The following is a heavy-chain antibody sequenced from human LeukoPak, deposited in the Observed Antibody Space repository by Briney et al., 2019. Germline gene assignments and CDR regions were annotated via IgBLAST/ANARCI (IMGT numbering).Heavy chain of an antibody. V-gene: IGHV1-69*04. CDR1: GGTFSSYA. CDR2: TIPILGIA. CDR3: ARAQTHNWFDP. Sequence: SVKVSCKASGGTFSSYAISWVRQAPGQGLEWMGRTIPILGIANYAQKFQGRVTITADKSTSTAYMELSSLRSEDTAVYYCARAQTHNWFDPWGQGTLVTVSS. D-gene: IGHD4-23*01. J-gene: IGHJ5*02.